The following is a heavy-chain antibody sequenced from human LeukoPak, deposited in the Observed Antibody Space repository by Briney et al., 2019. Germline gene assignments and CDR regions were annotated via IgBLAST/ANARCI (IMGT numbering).Heavy chain of an antibody. CDR3: ARSSGYSYGYGYYFDY. J-gene: IGHJ4*02. Sequence: ASVKVSCKASGYTSTSYDINWVRQATGQGLEWMGWMNPNSGNTGYAQKFQGRVTMTRNASTSTAYMELSSLRSEDTAVYYCARSSGYSYGYGYYFDYWGQGTLVTVSS. CDR1: GYTSTSYD. CDR2: MNPNSGNT. V-gene: IGHV1-8*01. D-gene: IGHD5-18*01.